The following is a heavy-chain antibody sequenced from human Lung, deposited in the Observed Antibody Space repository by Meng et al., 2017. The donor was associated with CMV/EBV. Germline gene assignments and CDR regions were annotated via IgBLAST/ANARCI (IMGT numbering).Heavy chain of an antibody. D-gene: IGHD3-3*01. Sequence: GESXKISCAASGFTFSSYSMNWVRQAPGKGLEWVSSISSTSSYIYYADSVKGRFTISRDNAKNSLYLQMNSLRAEDTAVYYCARDLYDIWSGWSHWGQGTLVTVSS. V-gene: IGHV3-21*01. J-gene: IGHJ4*02. CDR3: ARDLYDIWSGWSH. CDR1: GFTFSSYS. CDR2: ISSTSSYI.